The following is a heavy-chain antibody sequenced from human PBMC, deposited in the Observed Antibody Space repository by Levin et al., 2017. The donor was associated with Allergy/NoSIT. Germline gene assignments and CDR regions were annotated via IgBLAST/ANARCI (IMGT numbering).Heavy chain of an antibody. V-gene: IGHV3-33*01. CDR2: IWYDGSNN. D-gene: IGHD5-12*01. CDR1: GFTFSSYG. Sequence: SCAASGFTFSSYGMHWVRQAPGKGLEWVAVIWYDGSNNYYAESVKGRFTISRDNSKNTLYLQMNSLRAEDTAVYYCARPAQAEDDSGYASPTFFGYWGQGTLVTVSS. J-gene: IGHJ4*02. CDR3: ARPAQAEDDSGYASPTFFGY.